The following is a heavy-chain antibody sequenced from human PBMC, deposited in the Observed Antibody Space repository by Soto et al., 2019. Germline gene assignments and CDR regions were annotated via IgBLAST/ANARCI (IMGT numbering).Heavy chain of an antibody. Sequence: PSETLSLTCAVYGGSFSGYYWSWIRQPPGKGLEWIGEINHSGGTNYNPSLKSRVTISVDTSKNQFSLKLSSVTAADTALYYCARGSNGLWFGELYLFFRFDPWGQGTLVT. CDR3: ARGSNGLWFGELYLFFRFDP. CDR1: GGSFSGYY. V-gene: IGHV4-34*01. J-gene: IGHJ5*02. D-gene: IGHD3-10*01. CDR2: INHSGGT.